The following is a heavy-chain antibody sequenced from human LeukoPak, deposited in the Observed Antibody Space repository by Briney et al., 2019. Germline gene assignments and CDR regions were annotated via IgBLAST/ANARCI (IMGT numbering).Heavy chain of an antibody. J-gene: IGHJ6*02. CDR1: RFTFDDHA. CDR2: ISADGRST. V-gene: IGHV3-43*02. CDR3: AKDHSNTRYYYYGMDV. Sequence: GGSLRLSCAASRFTFDDHAMHWVRQAPGKGLEWVFLISADGRSTYYADSEKGRFTISRDNSKNSLYLQMNSLRTEDTALYYCAKDHSNTRYYYYGMDVWGRGTTVTVSS. D-gene: IGHD6-13*01.